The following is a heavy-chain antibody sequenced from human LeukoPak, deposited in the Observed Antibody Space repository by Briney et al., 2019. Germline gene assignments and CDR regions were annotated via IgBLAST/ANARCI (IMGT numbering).Heavy chain of an antibody. CDR1: GFTFSSYG. V-gene: IGHV3-30*18. J-gene: IGHJ4*02. CDR3: AKVMDRDIVATIRLGSQYYFDY. Sequence: GGSLRLSCAASGFTFSSYGMHWVRQAPGKGLEWVAVISYDGSNKYYADSVKGRFTISRDNSKNTLYLQMNSLRAEDTAVYYCAKVMDRDIVATIRLGSQYYFDYWGQGTLVTVSS. CDR2: ISYDGSNK. D-gene: IGHD5-12*01.